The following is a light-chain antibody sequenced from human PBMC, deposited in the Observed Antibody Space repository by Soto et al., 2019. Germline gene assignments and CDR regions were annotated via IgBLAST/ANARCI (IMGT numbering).Light chain of an antibody. V-gene: IGKV1-9*01. CDR3: QHLNTFPIS. CDR1: QGISSY. CDR2: ASS. J-gene: IGKJ5*01. Sequence: DIQLTQSPSVLSASVGDRITITCRASQGISSYLAWYQQTPGKAPKLLIYASSTLLSGVPSRFSGSGSGTEFTLTISSLQPADFASYFCQHLNTFPISFRQATRL.